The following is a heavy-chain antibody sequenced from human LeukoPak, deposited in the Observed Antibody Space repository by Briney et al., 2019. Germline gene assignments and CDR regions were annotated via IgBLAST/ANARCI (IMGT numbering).Heavy chain of an antibody. Sequence: PGGSLRLSCAASGFTFSSYAMSWVRQAPGQGLEWVSAISGSGGSTYYADSVKGRFTISRDNSKNTMYLQMNSLRAEDTAVYYCAKDIALVGATWFDYWGQGTLVTVSS. D-gene: IGHD1-26*01. CDR1: GFTFSSYA. V-gene: IGHV3-23*01. CDR3: AKDIALVGATWFDY. J-gene: IGHJ4*02. CDR2: ISGSGGST.